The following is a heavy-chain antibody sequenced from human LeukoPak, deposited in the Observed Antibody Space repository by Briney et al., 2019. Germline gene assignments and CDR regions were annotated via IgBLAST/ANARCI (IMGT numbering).Heavy chain of an antibody. Sequence: NPSETLSLTCTVSGGSISRYYWTWIRQPPGKGLEWIGDIYYTGNTNYNPSLKSRVTISLDTSKNQFSLKLSSVTAADTAVYYCAGKYYDTLTGYTALDVWGQGTTVTVSS. CDR1: GGSISRYY. CDR2: IYYTGNT. J-gene: IGHJ6*02. D-gene: IGHD3-9*01. CDR3: AGKYYDTLTGYTALDV. V-gene: IGHV4-59*01.